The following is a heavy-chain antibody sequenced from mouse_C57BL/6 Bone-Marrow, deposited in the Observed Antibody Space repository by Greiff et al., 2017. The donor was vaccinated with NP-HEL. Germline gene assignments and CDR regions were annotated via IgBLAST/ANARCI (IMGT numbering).Heavy chain of an antibody. J-gene: IGHJ4*01. CDR3: ARSTPYAMDY. Sequence: QVQLQQSGAELAKPGASVKLSCKASGYTFTSYWMHWVKQRPGQGLEWIGYINPSSGYTKYNQKFKYKATLTADKSSSTAYMQLSSLTYEDSAVYYCARSTPYAMDYWGQGTSVTVSS. D-gene: IGHD2-1*01. V-gene: IGHV1-7*01. CDR2: INPSSGYT. CDR1: GYTFTSYW.